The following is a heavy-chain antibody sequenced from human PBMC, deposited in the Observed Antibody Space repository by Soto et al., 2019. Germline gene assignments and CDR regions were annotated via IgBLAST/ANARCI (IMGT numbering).Heavy chain of an antibody. V-gene: IGHV4-34*01. CDR3: ARHIVVVTATESIYYYYYGMDV. J-gene: IGHJ6*02. D-gene: IGHD2-21*02. CDR1: GGSFSGYY. CDR2: INHSGST. Sequence: PSETLSLTCAVYGGSFSGYYWSWIRQPPGKGLEWIGEINHSGSTNYNPSLKSRVTISVDTSKNQFSLKLSSVTAADTAVYYCARHIVVVTATESIYYYYYGMDVWGQGTTVTVSS.